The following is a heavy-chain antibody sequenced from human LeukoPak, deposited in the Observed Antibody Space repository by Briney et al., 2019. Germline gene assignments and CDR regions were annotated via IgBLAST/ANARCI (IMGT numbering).Heavy chain of an antibody. CDR1: GFIFSNYW. CDR3: AREGPDY. CDR2: INEEGSDT. Sequence: GGPLRLSCPAYGFIFSNYWMHWVRQAPGKGLEWVSGINEEGSDTKYADSVRGQFTISRDNAKNTLSLQMNSLRADDTAVYYCAREGPDYWGQGTLVTVSS. J-gene: IGHJ4*02. V-gene: IGHV3-74*01.